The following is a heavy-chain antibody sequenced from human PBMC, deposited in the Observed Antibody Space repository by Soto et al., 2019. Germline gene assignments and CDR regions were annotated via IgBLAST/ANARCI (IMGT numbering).Heavy chain of an antibody. CDR2: ISYDAREQ. J-gene: IGHJ4*02. V-gene: IGHV3-30*18. CDR3: AKGPYSSGRYGFDH. Sequence: VQLEDSGGGVVQPGKSLRLSCVVSGLALSAYHMYWVRQAPGKGLEWLSVISYDAREQFYADSVRGRFTISRDNSRDTFFLQMSNLRVEDTAVYYCAKGPYSSGRYGFDHWGQGTLVIVSS. CDR1: GLALSAYH. D-gene: IGHD6-19*01.